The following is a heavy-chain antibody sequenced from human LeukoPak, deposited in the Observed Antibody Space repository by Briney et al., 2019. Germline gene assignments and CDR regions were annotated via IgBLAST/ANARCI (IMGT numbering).Heavy chain of an antibody. Sequence: ASVKVSCKASGYTFTSYYMHWVRQAPGQGLEWMGIINPSGGSTSYAQKFQGRVTMTRDTSTSTVYMELSSLRSEDTAVYYCARGPGRRAVAPLFDPWGQGTLVTVSS. J-gene: IGHJ5*02. CDR2: INPSGGST. CDR1: GYTFTSYY. CDR3: ARGPGRRAVAPLFDP. D-gene: IGHD6-19*01. V-gene: IGHV1-46*01.